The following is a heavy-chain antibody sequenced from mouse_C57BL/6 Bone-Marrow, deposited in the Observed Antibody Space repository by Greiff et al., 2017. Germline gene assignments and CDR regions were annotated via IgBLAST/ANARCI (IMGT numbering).Heavy chain of an antibody. CDR3: ARRGYGGFFAY. D-gene: IGHD3-1*01. CDR1: GYAFSSSW. CDR2: IYPGDGDT. V-gene: IGHV1-82*01. J-gene: IGHJ3*01. Sequence: VKLMESGPELVKPGASVKISCKASGYAFSSSWMNWVKQRPGKGLEWIGRIYPGDGDTNYNGKFKGKATLTADKSSRTAYMQLSSLTSEDSAVYFCARRGYGGFFAYWGQGTLVTVSA.